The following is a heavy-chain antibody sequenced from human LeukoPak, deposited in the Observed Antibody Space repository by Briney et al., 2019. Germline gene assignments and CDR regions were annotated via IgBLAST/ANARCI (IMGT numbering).Heavy chain of an antibody. D-gene: IGHD3-9*01. V-gene: IGHV3-21*01. CDR1: GFTFSSD. Sequence: GRSLRLSCAASGFTFSSDMNWVRQAPRKGLEWVSSIRSTSSYIYYADSVKGLFTISRDNAKNSLYLQMNSLRADAAAVYYCARGQSRYFDWYLGFFDYWGQGTLVTVSS. CDR2: IRSTSSYI. CDR3: ARGQSRYFDWYLGFFDY. J-gene: IGHJ4*02.